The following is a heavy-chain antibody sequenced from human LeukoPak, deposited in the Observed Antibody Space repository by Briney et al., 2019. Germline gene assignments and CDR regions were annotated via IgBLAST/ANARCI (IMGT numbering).Heavy chain of an antibody. CDR2: INPSGGST. CDR3: ARDRLEDRYYYYYGMDV. D-gene: IGHD1-1*01. V-gene: IGHV1-46*01. Sequence: ASVKVSCKASGYTFTSYYMHWVQQAPGQGLEWMGIINPSGGSTSYAQKFQGRVTMTRDTSTSTVYMELSSLRSEDTAVYYCARDRLEDRYYYYYGMDVWGQGTTVTVSS. CDR1: GYTFTSYY. J-gene: IGHJ6*02.